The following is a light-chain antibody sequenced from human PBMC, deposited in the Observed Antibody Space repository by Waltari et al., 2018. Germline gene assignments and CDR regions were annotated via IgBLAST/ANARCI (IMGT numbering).Light chain of an antibody. Sequence: EIVMTQSPATLSVSPGERATLSCRASQSVSSNLAWYQQKPGQAPRLLIYGASTRATGLPGRFSGSGSGTEFTLTISSMRSEDFAVYYCQQYYEWPPMYTFGQGTKLEIK. V-gene: IGKV3-15*01. CDR3: QQYYEWPPMYT. CDR2: GAS. J-gene: IGKJ2*01. CDR1: QSVSSN.